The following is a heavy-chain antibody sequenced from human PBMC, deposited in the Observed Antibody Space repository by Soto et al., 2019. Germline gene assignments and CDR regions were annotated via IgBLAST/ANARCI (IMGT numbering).Heavy chain of an antibody. CDR1: GFTFSSYA. CDR2: ISYDGSNK. J-gene: IGHJ6*02. Sequence: QVQLVESGGGVVQPGRSLRRSCAASGFTFSSYAMHWVRQAPGKGLEWVAVISYDGSNKYYADSVKGRFTISRDNSKNTMYLQMNSLRAEDTAVYYCARDVESGSSQYYYYYYGMDVWGQGTTVTVSS. V-gene: IGHV3-30-3*01. D-gene: IGHD1-26*01. CDR3: ARDVESGSSQYYYYYYGMDV.